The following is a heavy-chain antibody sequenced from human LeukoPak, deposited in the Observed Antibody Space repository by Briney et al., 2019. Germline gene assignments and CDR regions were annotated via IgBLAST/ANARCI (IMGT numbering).Heavy chain of an antibody. J-gene: IGHJ6*03. CDR1: GGSISSYY. D-gene: IGHD1-14*01. Sequence: ASETLSLTCTVSGGSISSYYWSWIRQPPGKGLEWIGYIYYSGSTNYNPSLKSRVTISVDTPKNQFSLKLSSVTAADTAVYYCARSIPGGYYYMDVWGKGTTVTVSS. CDR2: IYYSGST. CDR3: ARSIPGGYYYMDV. V-gene: IGHV4-59*01.